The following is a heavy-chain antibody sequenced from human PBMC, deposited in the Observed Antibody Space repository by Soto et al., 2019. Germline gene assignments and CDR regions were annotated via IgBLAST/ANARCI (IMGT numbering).Heavy chain of an antibody. CDR3: ARDRGSSWYYFDY. Sequence: ASVKVSCKASGYTFTSYGISWVRQAPGQGLEWMGWISAYNGNTNYAQKLQGRVTMTTDTSTSTAYVELRSLRSDDTAVYYCARDRGSSWYYFDYWGQGTLVTVSS. V-gene: IGHV1-18*01. J-gene: IGHJ4*02. D-gene: IGHD6-13*01. CDR1: GYTFTSYG. CDR2: ISAYNGNT.